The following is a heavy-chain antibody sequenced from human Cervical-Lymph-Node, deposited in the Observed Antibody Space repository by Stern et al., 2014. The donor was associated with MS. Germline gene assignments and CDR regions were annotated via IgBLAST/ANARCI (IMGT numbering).Heavy chain of an antibody. J-gene: IGHJ4*02. V-gene: IGHV4-39*01. CDR3: AKHACTGAACPFDL. D-gene: IGHD2-8*02. CDR2: VYYSGAT. CDR1: GDSISSYTHY. Sequence: QVQLVQSGPGLVKPSETLSLTCAVSGDSISSYTHYWAWIRQPPGKGLEWIGSVYYSGATYYNPSLQSPVTISVDTSKNPFSLGLNSVTAADTAVYYCAKHACTGAACPFDLWGQGTLVTVSS.